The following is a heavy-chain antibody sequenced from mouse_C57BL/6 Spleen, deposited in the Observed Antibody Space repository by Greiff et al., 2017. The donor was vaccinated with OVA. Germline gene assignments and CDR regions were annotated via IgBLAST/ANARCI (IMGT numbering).Heavy chain of an antibody. CDR1: GYSITSGYY. Sequence: EVQLQQSGPGLVKPSQSLSLTCSVTGYSITSGYYWNWIRQFPGNKLEWMGYISYDGSNNYNPSLKNRISITRDTSKNQFFLKLNSVTTEDTATYYCARDQDSFYWGQGTLVTVSA. CDR3: ARDQDSFY. CDR2: ISYDGSN. V-gene: IGHV3-6*01. J-gene: IGHJ3*01.